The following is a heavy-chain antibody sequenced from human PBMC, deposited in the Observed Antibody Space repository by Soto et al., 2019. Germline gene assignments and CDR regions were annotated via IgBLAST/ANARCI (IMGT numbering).Heavy chain of an antibody. CDR2: TYYRSRWYN. D-gene: IGHD1-7*01. Sequence: SQTLSLTCAISGDSVSSNRAAWNWIRQSPSRGLEWLGRTYYRSRWYNDYAVSVKSRITVNPDTSKNQFSLHLNSVTPEDTAVYYCAGTTSLQRYYMDVWDKGTTVTVSS. J-gene: IGHJ6*03. CDR3: AGTTSLQRYYMDV. CDR1: GDSVSSNRAA. V-gene: IGHV6-1*01.